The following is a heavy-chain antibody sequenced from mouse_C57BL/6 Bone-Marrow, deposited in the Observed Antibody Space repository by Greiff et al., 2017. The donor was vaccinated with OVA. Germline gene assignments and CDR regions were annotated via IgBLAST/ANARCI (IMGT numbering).Heavy chain of an antibody. Sequence: QVQLKQPGAELVKPGASVKLSCKASGYTFTSYWMHWVKQRPGQGLEWIGMIHPNSGSTNYNEKFKSKATLTVDKSSSTAYMQLSSLTSEDSAVYYCALGYYVPFAYWGQGTLVTVSA. CDR1: GYTFTSYW. D-gene: IGHD2-3*01. J-gene: IGHJ3*01. CDR2: IHPNSGST. V-gene: IGHV1-64*01. CDR3: ALGYYVPFAY.